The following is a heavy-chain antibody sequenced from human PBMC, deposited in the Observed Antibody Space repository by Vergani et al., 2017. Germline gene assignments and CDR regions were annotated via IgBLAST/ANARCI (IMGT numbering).Heavy chain of an antibody. J-gene: IGHJ5*02. D-gene: IGHD3-10*01. V-gene: IGHV4-61*10. CDR2: IYYSGST. CDR3: AREGRNYYGSGSYTPPGFPFDP. CDR1: GGSISRDSSY. Sequence: QVQLQESGPGLVKPSQTLSLTCSVSGGSISRDSSYWSWIRQPAGKRLEWIGYIYYSGSTNYNPSLKSRVTISVDTSKNQFSLKLSSVTAADTAVYYCAREGRNYYGSGSYTPPGFPFDPWGQGTLVTVSS.